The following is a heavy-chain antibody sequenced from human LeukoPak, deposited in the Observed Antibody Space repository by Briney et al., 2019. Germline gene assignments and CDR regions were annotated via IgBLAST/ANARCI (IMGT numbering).Heavy chain of an antibody. CDR3: ARERFVYGMDV. CDR2: IYTSGST. J-gene: IGHJ6*02. D-gene: IGHD3-3*01. Sequence: PSETLSLTCTVSGGSISSGSYYWSWIRQPAGNGLEWIGRIYTSGSTNYNPSLKSRVTISVDTSKNQFSLKLSSVTAADTAVYYCARERFVYGMDVWGQGTTVTVSS. V-gene: IGHV4-61*02. CDR1: GGSISSGSYY.